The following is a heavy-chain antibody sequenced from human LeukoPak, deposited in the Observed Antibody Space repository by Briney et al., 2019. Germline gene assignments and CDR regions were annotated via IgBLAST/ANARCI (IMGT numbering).Heavy chain of an antibody. CDR1: GFTFSSYS. J-gene: IGHJ4*02. Sequence: GGSLRLSCAASGFTFSSYSMNWVRQAPGKGLEWVSSISSSSSYIYYADSVKGRFTISRDNAKNSLYLQMNSLRAEDTAVYYCAVDSSGWYFHDYWGQGTLVTVSS. CDR3: AVDSSGWYFHDY. V-gene: IGHV3-21*01. CDR2: ISSSSSYI. D-gene: IGHD6-19*01.